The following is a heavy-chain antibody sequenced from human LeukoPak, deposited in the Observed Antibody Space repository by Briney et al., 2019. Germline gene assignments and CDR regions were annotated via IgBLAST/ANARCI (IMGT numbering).Heavy chain of an antibody. CDR1: GFTFSTSA. D-gene: IGHD4-17*01. J-gene: IGHJ3*01. Sequence: GTSVKVSCKTSGFTFSTSAVQWVRQARGQRLEWIGWIIVGSGATNYAQSLQGRFTITRDMSTNTAYMELSSLGSEDSAVSYCAAELYGVYTDCCTFHLWGQGTLVTVSS. CDR3: AAELYGVYTDCCTFHL. V-gene: IGHV1-58*01. CDR2: IIVGSGAT.